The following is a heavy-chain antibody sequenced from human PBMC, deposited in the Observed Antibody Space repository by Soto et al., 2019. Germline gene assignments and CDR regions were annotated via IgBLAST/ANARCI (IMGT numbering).Heavy chain of an antibody. CDR1: GYTFTSYT. CDR3: ARGYYYSTGFYYRY. Sequence: QVQLVQSGAEMRKPGASVKVSCKASGYTFTSYTITWVRQAPGQGLEWMGWIRCHNGNTDYAQNLQGRVTMTRDTSTSTVYIEVRSLRSDDTAVYYCARGYYYSTGFYYRYWGQGTLVAVSS. CDR2: IRCHNGNT. D-gene: IGHD3-22*01. V-gene: IGHV1-18*01. J-gene: IGHJ4*02.